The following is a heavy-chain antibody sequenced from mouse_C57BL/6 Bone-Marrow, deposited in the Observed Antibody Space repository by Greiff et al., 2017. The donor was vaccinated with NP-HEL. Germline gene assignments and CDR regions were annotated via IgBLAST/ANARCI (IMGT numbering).Heavy chain of an antibody. V-gene: IGHV5-17*01. J-gene: IGHJ4*01. CDR3: ARRVYYGSSYAMDY. Sequence: EVKLMESGGGLVKPGGSLKLSCAASGFTFSDYGMHWVRQAPEQGLEWVAYISSGSSTIYYADTVKGRFTISRDNAKNTLFLQMTSLRSEDTAMYYCARRVYYGSSYAMDYWGQGTSVTVSS. CDR1: GFTFSDYG. CDR2: ISSGSSTI. D-gene: IGHD1-1*01.